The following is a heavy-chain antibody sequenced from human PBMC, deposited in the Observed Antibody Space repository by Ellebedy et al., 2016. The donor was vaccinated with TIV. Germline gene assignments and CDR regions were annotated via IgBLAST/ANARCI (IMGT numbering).Heavy chain of an antibody. CDR2: IHPSGSS. V-gene: IGHV4-34*01. J-gene: IGHJ4*02. Sequence: MPSETLSLTCAVDGGSFNNYYLTWIRQPPGKGLEWIGEIHPSGSSTYNPSLTSRVTISMDTSKTQFSLKLTSVTAADTAVYFCASGSDWSKSGDNWGQGTLVTVSS. CDR1: GGSFNNYY. D-gene: IGHD3-3*01. CDR3: ASGSDWSKSGDN.